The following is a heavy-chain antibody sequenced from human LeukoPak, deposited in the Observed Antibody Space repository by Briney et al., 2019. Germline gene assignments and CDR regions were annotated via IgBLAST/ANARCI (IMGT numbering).Heavy chain of an antibody. D-gene: IGHD2-21*02. V-gene: IGHV3-23*01. CDR2: ISGSGNST. Sequence: GGSLRLSCAASGFTFSSSVMTWVRQAPGKGLEWVSGISGSGNSTYYADSVKGRFTISRDNAKNSLYLQMNSLRAEDTAVYYCARDLKYCGGDCYSVYWGPGTLVTVSS. J-gene: IGHJ4*02. CDR3: ARDLKYCGGDCYSVY. CDR1: GFTFSSSV.